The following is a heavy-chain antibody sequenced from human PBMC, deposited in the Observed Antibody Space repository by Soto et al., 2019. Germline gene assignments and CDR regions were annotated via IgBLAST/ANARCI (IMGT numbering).Heavy chain of an antibody. J-gene: IGHJ4*02. CDR1: GGSISSYY. CDR2: IYYSGST. CDR3: ARISSGYYYVDY. V-gene: IGHV4-59*01. D-gene: IGHD3-22*01. Sequence: SETLSLTCTVSGGSISSYYWSWIRQPPGKGLEWIGYIYYSGSTNYNPSLKSRVTISVDTSKNQFSLKLSSVTAADTAVYYCARISSGYYYVDYWGQGTLVTRLL.